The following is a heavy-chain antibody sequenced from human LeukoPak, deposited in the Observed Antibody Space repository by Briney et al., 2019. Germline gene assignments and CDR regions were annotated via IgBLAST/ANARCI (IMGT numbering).Heavy chain of an antibody. D-gene: IGHD5-24*01. CDR1: GGSISSGTYY. V-gene: IGHV4-61*02. CDR2: IYSSGST. Sequence: SETLSLTCTVSGGSISSGTYYWTWIRQPAGKALEWIGRIYSSGSTNYNPSLKSRVTISVDTSKNQFSPKLSSVTAADTAVYYCARDSWGERWLQWNAFDIWGQGTMVTVPS. CDR3: ARDSWGERWLQWNAFDI. J-gene: IGHJ3*02.